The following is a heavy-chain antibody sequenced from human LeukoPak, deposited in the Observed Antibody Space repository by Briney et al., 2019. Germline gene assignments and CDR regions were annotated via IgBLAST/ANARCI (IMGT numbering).Heavy chain of an antibody. Sequence: GGSLRLSCAASGFTFSNYWMSWIRQAPGKGLEWLGHIKEDGSEKNCVDSVKGRFTISRDNVKNSLYLQMNNLRVEDTAVYYCARVRVGGGDPEIGSYWGQGTLVTVSS. CDR2: IKEDGSEK. CDR1: GFTFSNYW. D-gene: IGHD2-21*02. J-gene: IGHJ4*02. V-gene: IGHV3-7*03. CDR3: ARVRVGGGDPEIGSY.